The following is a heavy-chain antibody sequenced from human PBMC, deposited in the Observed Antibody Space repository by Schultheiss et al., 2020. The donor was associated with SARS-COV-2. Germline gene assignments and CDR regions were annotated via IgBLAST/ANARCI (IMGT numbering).Heavy chain of an antibody. Sequence: ASVKVSCKASGYTFTSYDINWVRQATGQGLEWMGWMNPNSGGTNYAQKFQGWVTMTRDTSISTAYMELSRLRSDDTAVYYCAREIAVAGNYYGMDVWGQGTTVTVSS. CDR2: MNPNSGGT. D-gene: IGHD6-19*01. J-gene: IGHJ6*02. CDR1: GYTFTSYD. V-gene: IGHV1-2*04. CDR3: AREIAVAGNYYGMDV.